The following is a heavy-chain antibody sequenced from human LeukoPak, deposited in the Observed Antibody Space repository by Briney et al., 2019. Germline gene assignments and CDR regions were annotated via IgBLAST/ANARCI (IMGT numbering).Heavy chain of an antibody. CDR3: ARDRAAADP. D-gene: IGHD6-13*01. V-gene: IGHV3-53*01. Sequence: GGSLRLSCAASGFTVSNYYMSWVRQAPGKGLEWVSDIYTDDRTYYADSVKGRFTISRDDSKNMLFLQMDSLRVEDTAVYYCARDRAAADPWGQGTLVTVSS. CDR1: GFTVSNYY. J-gene: IGHJ5*02. CDR2: IYTDDRT.